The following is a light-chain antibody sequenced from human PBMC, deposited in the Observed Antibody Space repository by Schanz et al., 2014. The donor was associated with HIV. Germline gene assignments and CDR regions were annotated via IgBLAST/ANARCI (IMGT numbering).Light chain of an antibody. V-gene: IGKV3D-15*01. Sequence: EIVLTQSPATLSVSPGERATLSCRASQSISNNLAWYQQKPGQPPRLLIYGASTRATGIPDRFSGSGSGTYFTITSSRLEPEDFAVYYCQQYNYATTFGQGTKLEI. CDR2: GAS. CDR3: QQYNYATT. J-gene: IGKJ2*01. CDR1: QSISNN.